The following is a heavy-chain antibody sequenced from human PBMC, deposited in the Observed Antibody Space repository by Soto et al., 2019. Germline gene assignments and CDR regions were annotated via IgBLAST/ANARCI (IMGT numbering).Heavy chain of an antibody. J-gene: IGHJ6*02. D-gene: IGHD3-10*01. Sequence: SETLSLTCTVSGGSISSYYWSWIRQPPGKGLEWIGYIYYSGSTNYNPSLKSRVTISVDTSKNQFSLKLSSVTAADTAVYYCASARSRGSGSYWDYYYGMDVWGQGTTVTVSS. V-gene: IGHV4-59*01. CDR1: GGSISSYY. CDR2: IYYSGST. CDR3: ASARSRGSGSYWDYYYGMDV.